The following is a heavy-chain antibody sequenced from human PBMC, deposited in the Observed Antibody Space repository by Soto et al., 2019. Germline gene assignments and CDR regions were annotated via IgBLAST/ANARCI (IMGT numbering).Heavy chain of an antibody. Sequence: EVQLLESGGGLVQPGGSLRLSCAASGFTFSSYAMNWVRQAPGKGPEWVSTISGSGGSTYYADSVKGRFTISRDNSKNTLYRQMNSLRAEDTAIYFCAKDVAQNWYFDLWGRGTLVTVSS. CDR1: GFTFSSYA. CDR3: AKDVAQNWYFDL. CDR2: ISGSGGST. J-gene: IGHJ2*01. V-gene: IGHV3-23*01. D-gene: IGHD5-12*01.